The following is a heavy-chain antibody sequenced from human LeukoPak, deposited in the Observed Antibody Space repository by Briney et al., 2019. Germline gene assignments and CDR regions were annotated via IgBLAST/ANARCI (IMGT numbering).Heavy chain of an antibody. CDR1: GGSISSSSYY. J-gene: IGHJ4*02. CDR3: ARDRGGGYFDY. Sequence: PSETLSLTCTVSGGSISSSSYYWGWIRQPPGKGLEWVGSIYYSGSTYYNPSLKSRVPISVDTSKNQFSLKLSSVTAADTAVYYCARDRGGGYFDYWGQGTLVTVSS. D-gene: IGHD3-10*01. V-gene: IGHV4-39*07. CDR2: IYYSGST.